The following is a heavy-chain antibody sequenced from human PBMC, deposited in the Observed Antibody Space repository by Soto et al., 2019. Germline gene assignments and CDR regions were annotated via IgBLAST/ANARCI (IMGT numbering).Heavy chain of an antibody. V-gene: IGHV4-39*01. CDR1: GGSISSSSYY. CDR2: IYYSGST. CDR3: ARHGGDICTMVRGFPNWFDP. J-gene: IGHJ5*02. Sequence: QLQLQESGPGLVKPSETLSLTCTVSGGSISSSSYYWGWIRQPSGKGLERIGSIYYSGSTYYNTSLKSRVTISVDTSRKQFSRKLSCVTAADTAVYYCARHGGDICTMVRGFPNWFDPWCQGTLVTVS. D-gene: IGHD3-10*01.